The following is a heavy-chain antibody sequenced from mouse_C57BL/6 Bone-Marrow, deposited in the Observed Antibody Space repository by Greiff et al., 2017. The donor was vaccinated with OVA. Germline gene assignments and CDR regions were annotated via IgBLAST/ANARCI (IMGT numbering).Heavy chain of an antibody. D-gene: IGHD2-1*01. Sequence: EVKLMESGEGLVKPGGSLKLSCAASGFTFSSYAMSWVRQTPEKRLEWVAYISSGGDYIYYADTVKGRFTISRDNAMNTLYLQMSSLKSEDTAMYYCTRLLDAMDYWGQGTSVTVSS. V-gene: IGHV5-9-1*02. J-gene: IGHJ4*01. CDR1: GFTFSSYA. CDR3: TRLLDAMDY. CDR2: ISSGGDYI.